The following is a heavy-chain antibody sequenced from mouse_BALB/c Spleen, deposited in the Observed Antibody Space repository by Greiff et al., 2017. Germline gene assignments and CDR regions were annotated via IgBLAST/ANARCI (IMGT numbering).Heavy chain of an antibody. Sequence: VQLQQSGAELARPGASVKLSCKASGYTFTDYYINWVKQRTGQGLEWIGEIYPGSGNTYYNEKFKGKATLTADKSSSTAYMQLSSLTSEDSAVYFCARRDYGNYYFDYWGQGTTLTVSS. J-gene: IGHJ2*01. CDR3: ARRDYGNYYFDY. CDR2: IYPGSGNT. D-gene: IGHD2-1*01. V-gene: IGHV1-77*01. CDR1: GYTFTDYY.